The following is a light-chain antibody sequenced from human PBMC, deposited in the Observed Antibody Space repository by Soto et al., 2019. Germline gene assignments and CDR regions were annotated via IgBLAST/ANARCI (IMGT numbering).Light chain of an antibody. V-gene: IGKV3-20*01. Sequence: EIVLTQSPGTLSLSPGERATLSCRASQSVSSTYLAWYQQKPGQAPRLLIYGASIRAIGIPDRFSGRGSGTDFTLTVSRLEPEDFAVYYCHHYGSSPTWTFGQGTKVEFK. CDR3: HHYGSSPTWT. CDR1: QSVSSTY. J-gene: IGKJ1*01. CDR2: GAS.